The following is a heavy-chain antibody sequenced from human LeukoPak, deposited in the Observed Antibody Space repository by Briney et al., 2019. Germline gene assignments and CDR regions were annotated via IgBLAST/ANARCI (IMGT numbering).Heavy chain of an antibody. CDR1: GGTFSSYT. Sequence: ASVKVSCKASGGTFSSYTISWVRQAPGQGLEWMGRIIPILGIANYAQKFQGRVTITADKSTSTAYMELSSLRSEDTAVYYCASNYGSGSYVYYYMDVWGKGTTVTVSS. D-gene: IGHD3-10*01. J-gene: IGHJ6*03. CDR3: ASNYGSGSYVYYYMDV. V-gene: IGHV1-69*02. CDR2: IIPILGIA.